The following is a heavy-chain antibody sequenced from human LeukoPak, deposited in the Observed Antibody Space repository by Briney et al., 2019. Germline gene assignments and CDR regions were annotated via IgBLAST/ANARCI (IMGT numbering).Heavy chain of an antibody. CDR1: SDSFSRRTSY. V-gene: IGHV4-39*07. J-gene: IGHJ5*01. Sequence: SETLSLTCTASSDSFSRRTSYWGWLRQPPGKGLEWIGSISYSGSTSYNPSLKSRVTISVDTSKSQFSLKLTSVTAADTAAYYCAGDANTINWFFFWGQGTLVTVSS. D-gene: IGHD2-2*01. CDR3: AGDANTINWFFF. CDR2: ISYSGST.